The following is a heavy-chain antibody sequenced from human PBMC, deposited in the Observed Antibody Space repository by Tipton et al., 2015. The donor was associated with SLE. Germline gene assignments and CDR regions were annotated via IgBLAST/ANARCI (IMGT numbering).Heavy chain of an antibody. Sequence: TLSLTCTVSGGSISSYYWSWIRQPPGKGLEWIGYIYYSGSTNYNPSLKSRVAISVDTPKNQFSLKLSSVTAADTAVYYCARGYYDSSGYGYYFDYWGQGTLVTVSS. CDR2: IYYSGST. CDR3: ARGYYDSSGYGYYFDY. CDR1: GGSISSYY. J-gene: IGHJ4*02. V-gene: IGHV4-59*12. D-gene: IGHD3-22*01.